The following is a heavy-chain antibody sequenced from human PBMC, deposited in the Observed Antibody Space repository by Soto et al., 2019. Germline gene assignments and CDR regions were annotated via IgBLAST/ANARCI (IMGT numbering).Heavy chain of an antibody. V-gene: IGHV3-23*01. CDR2: ISGSGGST. CDR1: GFTFSSYA. D-gene: IGHD2-15*01. CDR3: AKFGCSGGSCYYYYYYMDV. Sequence: GGSLRLSCAASGFTFSSYAMSWVRQAPGKGLEWVSAISGSGGSTYYADSVKGRFTISRDNSKNTLYLQMNSLRAEDTAVYYCAKFGCSGGSCYYYYYYMDVWGKGTTVTVS. J-gene: IGHJ6*03.